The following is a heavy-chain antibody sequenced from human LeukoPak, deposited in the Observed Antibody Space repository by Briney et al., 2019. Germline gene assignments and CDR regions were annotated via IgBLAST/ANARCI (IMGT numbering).Heavy chain of an antibody. D-gene: IGHD3-10*01. CDR2: INPNTGDT. CDR1: GYTFTGYY. Sequence: GSVKVSCNTSGYTFTGYYIHWVRQAPGQGLECLGWINPNTGDTNYAQKFQGRVTLTRDTSINTAYMELNRLRSDDTAVYFCARVRLRGSQSDFDYWGQGTLVTVSP. V-gene: IGHV1-2*02. CDR3: ARVRLRGSQSDFDY. J-gene: IGHJ4*02.